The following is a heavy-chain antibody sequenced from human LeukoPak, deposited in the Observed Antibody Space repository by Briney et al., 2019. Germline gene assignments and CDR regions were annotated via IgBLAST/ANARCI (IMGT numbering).Heavy chain of an antibody. CDR3: ARVSPDIVAFDY. J-gene: IGHJ4*02. CDR1: GGSISSYY. V-gene: IGHV4-4*07. D-gene: IGHD5-12*01. Sequence: ETLSLTCTVSGGSISSYYWTWIRQPAGKGLEWIGRIYYSGSTYYNPSLKSRVTISVDTSKNQFSLKLSSVTAADTAVYYCARVSPDIVAFDYWGQGTLVTVSS. CDR2: IYYSGST.